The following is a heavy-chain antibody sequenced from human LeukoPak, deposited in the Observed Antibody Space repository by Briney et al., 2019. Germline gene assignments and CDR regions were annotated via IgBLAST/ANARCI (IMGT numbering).Heavy chain of an antibody. CDR3: AKPKDNSLYCFDY. D-gene: IGHD1-20*01. J-gene: IGHJ4*02. CDR2: ISGSGGST. V-gene: IGHV3-23*01. CDR1: AFTFRGYA. Sequence: GGSLRLSCAASAFTFRGYAMSWVRQAGGKGLEWVSAISGSGGSTYYADSVKGRFTISRDNSKNTLYLQMSNLRAEDTAVYYCAKPKDNSLYCFDYWGQGTLVTVSS.